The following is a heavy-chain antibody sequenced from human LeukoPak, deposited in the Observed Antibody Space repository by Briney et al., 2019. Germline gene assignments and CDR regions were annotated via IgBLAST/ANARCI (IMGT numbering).Heavy chain of an antibody. Sequence: PGESLKISCKGSGYSFTSNWIGWVRQMPGKGLEWMGIIYPGDSDTRYSPSFQGQVTISADKSISTAYLQWSSLKASDTAMYYCARTPLLWFGELSGFDYWGQGTLVTVSS. V-gene: IGHV5-51*01. J-gene: IGHJ4*02. D-gene: IGHD3-10*01. CDR1: GYSFTSNW. CDR3: ARTPLLWFGELSGFDY. CDR2: IYPGDSDT.